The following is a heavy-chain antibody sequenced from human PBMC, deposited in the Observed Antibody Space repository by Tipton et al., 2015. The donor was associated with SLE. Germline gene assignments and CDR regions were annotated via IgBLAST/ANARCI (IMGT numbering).Heavy chain of an antibody. D-gene: IGHD3-22*01. V-gene: IGHV4-59*01. Sequence: TLSLTCTVSGGSISGYFCCWIRQPPGKGLEWIGYIYYSGSTNYNPPLKSRVTVSLDPSKNQFSLQMTSVTAADTAVYYCARGQTTVEVVVAPPHFDYWGQGTLVTVSS. CDR2: IYYSGST. J-gene: IGHJ4*02. CDR3: ARGQTTVEVVVAPPHFDY. CDR1: GGSISGYF.